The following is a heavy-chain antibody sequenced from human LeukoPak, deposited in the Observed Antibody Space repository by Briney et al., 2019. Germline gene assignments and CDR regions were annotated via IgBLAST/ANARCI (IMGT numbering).Heavy chain of an antibody. D-gene: IGHD4-17*01. J-gene: IGHJ4*02. Sequence: ASVKVSCKASGYTFTGYYMHWVRQAPGQGLEWMGWINPNSGGTNYAQKFQGRVTMTRDTSISTAYMELSRLRSDDTAVYYCARLSTVTTSFDYWGQGTLVTVSS. CDR2: INPNSGGT. CDR3: ARLSTVTTSFDY. CDR1: GYTFTGYY. V-gene: IGHV1-2*02.